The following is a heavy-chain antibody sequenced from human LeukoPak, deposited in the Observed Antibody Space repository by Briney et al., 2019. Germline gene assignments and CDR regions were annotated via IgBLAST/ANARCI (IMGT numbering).Heavy chain of an antibody. V-gene: IGHV3-23*01. CDR2: ISGSGGNT. CDR3: AKKGRGNDAFDI. CDR1: GFAFSSYA. Sequence: PGGSLRLSCAASGFAFSSYAMSWVRQAPGKGLEWVSGISGSGGNTYYADSVEGRFTISRDNSKNTLYVQMNSLRPEDTAVYYCAKKGRGNDAFDIWGQGTVVTVSS. J-gene: IGHJ3*02. D-gene: IGHD3-16*01.